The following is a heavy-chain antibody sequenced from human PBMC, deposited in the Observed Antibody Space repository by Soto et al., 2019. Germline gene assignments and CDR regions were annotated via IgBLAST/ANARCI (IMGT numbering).Heavy chain of an antibody. D-gene: IGHD2-21*01. CDR1: GGSFSGYY. CDR2: INHSGST. Sequence: QVQLQQWGAGLLKPSETLSLTCAVYGGSFSGYYWSWIRQPPGKGLEWIGEINHSGSTNYNPSLKSRVTISVDTSKHQFSLQLSSVTAADTAVYYCARTIPARGNGLDYWGQGTLVTVSS. J-gene: IGHJ4*02. V-gene: IGHV4-34*01. CDR3: ARTIPARGNGLDY.